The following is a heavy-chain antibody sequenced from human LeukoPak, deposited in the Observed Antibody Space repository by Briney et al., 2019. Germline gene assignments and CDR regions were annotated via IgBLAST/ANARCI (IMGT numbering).Heavy chain of an antibody. J-gene: IGHJ4*02. V-gene: IGHV3-7*01. CDR2: IKEDGSEK. CDR1: GFTFSSYW. CDR3: ARDRSRCYY. Sequence: PGGSLRLSCAASGFTFSSYWMSWVRQAPGKGLEWVATIKEDGSEKYYVDSVKGRFTISRDNAMNSLYLQMNSLRAEDTAVHYCARDRSRCYYWGQGTLVTVSS.